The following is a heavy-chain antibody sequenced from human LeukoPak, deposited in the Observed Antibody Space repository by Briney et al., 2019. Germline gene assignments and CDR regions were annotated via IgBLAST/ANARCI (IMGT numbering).Heavy chain of an antibody. Sequence: ASVKVSFKASGYTFTGYYMHWVRQAPGQGLEWMGWINPNSGGTNYAQKFQGRVTMTRDTSISTAYMELSRLRSDDTAVYYCARVSVVPAAYYYYMDVWGKGTTVTVSS. J-gene: IGHJ6*03. CDR3: ARVSVVPAAYYYYMDV. V-gene: IGHV1-2*02. D-gene: IGHD2-2*01. CDR1: GYTFTGYY. CDR2: INPNSGGT.